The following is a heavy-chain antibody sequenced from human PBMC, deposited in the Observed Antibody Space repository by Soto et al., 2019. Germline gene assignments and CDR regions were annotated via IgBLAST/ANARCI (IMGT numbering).Heavy chain of an antibody. D-gene: IGHD3-22*01. V-gene: IGHV1-18*01. CDR1: GYTFTSYG. Sequence: ASVKVSCKASGYTFTSYGISWVRQAPGQGLEWMGWISAYNGNTNYSQKFQGRVTITRDTSASTAYMELSSLRSEDTAVYYCAREGYYDSSGYYSFDYWGQGTLVTVSS. CDR3: AREGYYDSSGYYSFDY. J-gene: IGHJ4*02. CDR2: ISAYNGNT.